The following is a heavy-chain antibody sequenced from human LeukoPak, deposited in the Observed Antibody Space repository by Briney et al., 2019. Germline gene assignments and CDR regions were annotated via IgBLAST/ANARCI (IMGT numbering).Heavy chain of an antibody. Sequence: SETLSLTCTVSGGSISSNYYYWGWIRQPPGKGLEWIGSIYYSGHTYYNPSLKSRVTISVDTSNNQFSLKLSSVTAADTAVYYCARPGYYDILTGNDYWGQGTLVTVSS. CDR3: ARPGYYDILTGNDY. CDR1: GGSISSNYYY. D-gene: IGHD3-9*01. CDR2: IYYSGHT. V-gene: IGHV4-39*07. J-gene: IGHJ4*02.